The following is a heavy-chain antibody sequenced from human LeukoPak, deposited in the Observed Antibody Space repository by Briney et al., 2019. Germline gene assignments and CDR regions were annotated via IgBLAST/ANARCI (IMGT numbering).Heavy chain of an antibody. Sequence: PGGSLRLSCAASGFTFSSSWMHWVRQGPGKGLVWVSRINSDGRGTNYADSVKGRFTISRDNAKNTLYLQMNSLRAEDTAVYYCATGYGDSGRGWGQGTLVTVSS. CDR3: ATGYGDSGRG. D-gene: IGHD4-17*01. CDR1: GFTFSSSW. J-gene: IGHJ4*02. V-gene: IGHV3-74*01. CDR2: INSDGRGT.